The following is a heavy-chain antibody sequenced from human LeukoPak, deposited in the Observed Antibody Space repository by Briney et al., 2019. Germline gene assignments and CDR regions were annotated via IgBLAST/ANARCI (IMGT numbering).Heavy chain of an antibody. Sequence: SSETLSLTCAVYGGSFSGYYWSWIRQPPGKGLEWIGEINHSGSTNYNPSLKSRVTISVDTSKNQFSLKLSSVTAADTAVYYCARGIVVVPAAIIRDSPYGMDVWGQGTTVTVSS. V-gene: IGHV4-34*01. CDR2: INHSGST. J-gene: IGHJ6*02. CDR1: GGSFSGYY. D-gene: IGHD2-2*01. CDR3: ARGIVVVPAAIIRDSPYGMDV.